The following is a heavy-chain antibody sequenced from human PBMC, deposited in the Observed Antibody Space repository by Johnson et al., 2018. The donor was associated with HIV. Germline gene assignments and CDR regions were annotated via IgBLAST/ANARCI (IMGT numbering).Heavy chain of an antibody. CDR1: GFTFSRYW. V-gene: IGHV3-7*01. CDR3: ARGQRATDI. CDR2: IKEDGSEK. J-gene: IGHJ3*02. Sequence: EQLVESGGGLVQPGGSLRLCCTASGFTFSRYWMSWVRQAPGKGLEWVANIKEDGSEKYYVDSVEGRFSISRDNAQNSLFLQMSSLRPEDTAIYYCARGQRATDIWGQGTMVTVSS.